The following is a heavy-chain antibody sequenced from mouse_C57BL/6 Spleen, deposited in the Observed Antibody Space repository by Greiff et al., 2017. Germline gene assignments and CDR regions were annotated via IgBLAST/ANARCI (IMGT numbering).Heavy chain of an antibody. CDR3: ARWGTTAYYFDY. V-gene: IGHV1-80*01. J-gene: IGHJ2*01. CDR2: IYPGDGDT. D-gene: IGHD1-2*01. CDR1: GYAFSSYW. Sequence: VKLVESGAELVKPGASVKISCKASGYAFSSYWMNWVKQRPGKGLEWIGQIYPGDGDTNYNGKFKGKATLTADKSSSTAYMQLSSLTSEDSAVYFCARWGTTAYYFDYWGQGTTLTVSS.